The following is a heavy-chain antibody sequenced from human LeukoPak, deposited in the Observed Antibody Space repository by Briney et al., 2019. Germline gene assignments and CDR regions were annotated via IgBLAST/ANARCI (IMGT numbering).Heavy chain of an antibody. J-gene: IGHJ5*02. CDR2: VSGSGRST. V-gene: IGHV3-23*01. CDR3: AKSNGYRVYNWFDP. CDR1: GFSFSNYA. Sequence: GGPLRLSCAASGFSFSNYAMGWVRQAPGKGLEWVSSVSGSGRSTYYADSVKGRFTISRDNSTNTVYLQMSSLRAEDTAVYYCAKSNGYRVYNWFDPWGQGTLVTVSS. D-gene: IGHD6-13*01.